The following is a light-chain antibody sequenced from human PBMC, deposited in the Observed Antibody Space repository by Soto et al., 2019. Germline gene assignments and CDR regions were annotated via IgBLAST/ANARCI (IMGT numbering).Light chain of an antibody. CDR2: AAS. V-gene: IGKV1D-8*01. J-gene: IGKJ1*01. CDR1: QGISSY. Sequence: IWITQSQSLLSASAGDRVTISCVLCQGISSYLAWYQQKPGKAPELLIYAASTLQSGVPSRFSGSGSGTDFTLTISCLQSEDFATYYCQQYYSLPWTFGQGSKVDIK. CDR3: QQYYSLPWT.